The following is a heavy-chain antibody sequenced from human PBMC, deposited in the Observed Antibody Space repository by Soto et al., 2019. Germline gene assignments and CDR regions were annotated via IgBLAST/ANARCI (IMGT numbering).Heavy chain of an antibody. CDR1: GFPFSGYA. CDR2: ISGIGSST. V-gene: IGHV3-23*01. Sequence: GGSLRLSCAASGFPFSGYAINWVRQAPGKGLEWVSIISGIGSSTNYADSVRGRFTIFRDNSKDSVHLQMNSLRAEDTAVYHCARDGRPGGDRINDYWGQGTLVTVSS. J-gene: IGHJ4*02. CDR3: ARDGRPGGDRINDY. D-gene: IGHD1-26*01.